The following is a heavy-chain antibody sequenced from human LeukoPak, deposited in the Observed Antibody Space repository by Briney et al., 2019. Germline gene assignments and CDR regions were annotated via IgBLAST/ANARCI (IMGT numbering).Heavy chain of an antibody. CDR3: AKVGVTMVRGVTVFDY. Sequence: PGGSLRLSCAASGFTFSSYAMSWVRQAPGKGLEWVSAISGSGGSTYYADSVKGRFTISRDNSKNTLYLQMNSLRAEDTAVYYCAKVGVTMVRGVTVFDYWGQGTLVTVSS. CDR1: GFTFSSYA. D-gene: IGHD3-10*01. V-gene: IGHV3-23*01. CDR2: ISGSGGST. J-gene: IGHJ4*02.